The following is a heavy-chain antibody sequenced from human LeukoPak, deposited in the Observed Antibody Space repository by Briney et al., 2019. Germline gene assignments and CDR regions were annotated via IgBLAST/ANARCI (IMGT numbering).Heavy chain of an antibody. Sequence: PSETLSLTCAVYGGSFSGYYWSWIRQPPGKGLEWIGEINHSGSTNYNPSLKSRVTISVDTSKNQFSLKLSSVTAADTAVYYCARVGYYYYMDVWGKGTTVTVSS. J-gene: IGHJ6*03. CDR1: GGSFSGYY. V-gene: IGHV4-34*01. CDR2: INHSGST. CDR3: ARVGYYYYMDV.